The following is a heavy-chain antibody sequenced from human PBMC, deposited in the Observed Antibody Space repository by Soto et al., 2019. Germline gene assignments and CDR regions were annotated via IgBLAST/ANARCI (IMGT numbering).Heavy chain of an antibody. J-gene: IGHJ6*02. V-gene: IGHV5-51*01. CDR1: GYSFTSYW. CDR3: ASPTRGYCSGGSCYFDGMDV. CDR2: IYPGDSDT. Sequence: GESLKISCKGSGYSFTSYWIGWVRQMPGKGLGWMGIIYPGDSDTRYSPSFQGQVTISADKSISTAYLQWSSLKASDTAMYYCASPTRGYCSGGSCYFDGMDVWGQGTTVTVSS. D-gene: IGHD2-15*01.